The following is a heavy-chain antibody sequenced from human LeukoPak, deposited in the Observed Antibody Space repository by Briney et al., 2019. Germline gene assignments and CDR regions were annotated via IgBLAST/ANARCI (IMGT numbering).Heavy chain of an antibody. Sequence: GGSLRLSCAASGFTFSSYEMNGVRQAPGKGLEWVSYISSSCSTIYYADSVEGRFTISRDNAKNSLYLQMNRLRAEDTAVYYCARDSAGVGATTGWFDPWGQGTLVTVSS. V-gene: IGHV3-48*03. CDR3: ARDSAGVGATTGWFDP. CDR2: ISSSCSTI. D-gene: IGHD1-26*01. CDR1: GFTFSSYE. J-gene: IGHJ5*02.